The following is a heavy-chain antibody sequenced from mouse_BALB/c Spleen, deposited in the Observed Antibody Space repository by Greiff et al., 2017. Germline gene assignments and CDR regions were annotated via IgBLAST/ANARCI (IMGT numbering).Heavy chain of an antibody. CDR1: GDSFTSCY. V-gene: IGHV3-8*02. D-gene: IGHD1-1*01. Sequence: EVQLQESGPSLVKPSQTLSLTCSATGDSFTSCYWTWVRKFPGNKLEYMGYISYSGSTYYNPTLKSRISIIRDTSKNQYYLQLNSVTTEDTATYYCARYGGYGSSYWYFDVWGAGTTVTVSS. CDR2: ISYSGST. CDR3: ARYGGYGSSYWYFDV. J-gene: IGHJ1*01.